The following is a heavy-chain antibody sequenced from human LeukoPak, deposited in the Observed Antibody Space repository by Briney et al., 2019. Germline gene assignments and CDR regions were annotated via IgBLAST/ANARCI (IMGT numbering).Heavy chain of an antibody. V-gene: IGHV1-2*02. Sequence: ASVKVSCKASGYTFTSYYMHWVRQAPGQGLEWMGWINPNSGGTNYAQKFQGRVTMTRDTSISTAYMELSRLRSDDTAVYYCARRDSSGYYWPTLGPYYFDYWGQGTLVTVSS. D-gene: IGHD3-22*01. CDR1: GYTFTSYY. CDR3: ARRDSSGYYWPTLGPYYFDY. CDR2: INPNSGGT. J-gene: IGHJ4*02.